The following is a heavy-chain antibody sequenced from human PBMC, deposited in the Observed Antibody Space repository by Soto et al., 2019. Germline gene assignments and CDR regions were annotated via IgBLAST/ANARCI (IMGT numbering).Heavy chain of an antibody. CDR3: ARGASLFSGVTVFYGMAV. J-gene: IGHJ6*02. CDR1: GYSFTRHD. V-gene: IGHV1-8*01. D-gene: IGHD1-20*01. Sequence: QVQLVQSGAEVKKPGASVKVSCKASGYSFTRHDINWVRQAPGQGLEWMGWINPSSGNTGYAQRFLGRLTMTTDTWSSTAYMALSVLKSQDTAIYASARGASLFSGVTVFYGMAVWGQANTVTAPS. CDR2: INPSSGNT.